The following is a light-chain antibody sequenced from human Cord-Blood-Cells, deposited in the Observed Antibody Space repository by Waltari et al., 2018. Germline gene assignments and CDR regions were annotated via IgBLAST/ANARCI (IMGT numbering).Light chain of an antibody. V-gene: IGKV1-39*01. CDR1: QSISSY. CDR2: AAS. Sequence: DMQMTQSPSPLSASVGDRVTITCRASQSISSYLNWYQQKPGKAPKLLIYAASSLQSGVPSRFSGSGSGTDFTLTISSLQPEDFATYYCQQSYSTPPTFGQGTKLEIK. CDR3: QQSYSTPPT. J-gene: IGKJ2*01.